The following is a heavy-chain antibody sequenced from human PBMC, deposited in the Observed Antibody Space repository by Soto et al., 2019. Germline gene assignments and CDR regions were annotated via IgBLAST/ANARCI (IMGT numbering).Heavy chain of an antibody. J-gene: IGHJ4*02. CDR2: ISSSSSTI. CDR3: ARDAPPDAY. Sequence: EVQLVESGGGLVQPGGSLRLSCAASGFTFSSYSMNWVRQAPGKGLEWVSYISSSSSTIYYADSVKGRFTISRDNAKNSLYLQMNSRRAEETAVYYCARDAPPDAYWGQGPPVTVSS. CDR1: GFTFSSYS. V-gene: IGHV3-48*01.